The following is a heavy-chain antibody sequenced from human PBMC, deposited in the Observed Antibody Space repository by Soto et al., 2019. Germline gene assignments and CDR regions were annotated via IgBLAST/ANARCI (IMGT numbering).Heavy chain of an antibody. V-gene: IGHV1-46*01. CDR2: INPSGGST. CDR3: AKDSIAVARGGYYYYGMDV. Sequence: GASVKVSCKASGYTFTSYYMHWVRQAPGQGLEWMGIINPSGGSTSYAQKFQGRVTISRDNSKNTLYLQMNSLRAEDTAVYYCAKDSIAVARGGYYYYGMDVWGQGTTVTVSS. CDR1: GYTFTSYY. J-gene: IGHJ6*02. D-gene: IGHD6-19*01.